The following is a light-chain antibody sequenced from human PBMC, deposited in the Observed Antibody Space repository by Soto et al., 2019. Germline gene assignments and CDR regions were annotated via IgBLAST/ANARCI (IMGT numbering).Light chain of an antibody. CDR1: QGIRNH. CDR2: AAS. V-gene: IGKV1-27*01. CDR3: QMYSIAPPFT. J-gene: IGKJ3*01. Sequence: DIQMTQSPSSLSASVGDRVTITCRASQGIRNHLAWYQQKPGKAPRLLIYAASYLQSGVPSRFSGSGSGTDFTLTIISLQPEDVATYYCQMYSIAPPFTFGPGTKVEIK.